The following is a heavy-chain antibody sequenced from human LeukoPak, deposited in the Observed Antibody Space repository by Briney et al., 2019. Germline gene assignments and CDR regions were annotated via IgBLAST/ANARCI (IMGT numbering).Heavy chain of an antibody. V-gene: IGHV4-59*01. CDR1: GGSISSYY. CDR2: IYYSGST. J-gene: IGHJ6*02. CDR3: ARDRAEVDYYGMDV. D-gene: IGHD1-26*01. Sequence: SETLSLTCTVSGGSISSYYWSWIRQPPGKGLEWIGYIYYSGSTNYNPSLKSRVTISVDTSKNQLSLKLSSVTGADTAVYYCARDRAEVDYYGMDVRGQGTTVTVSS.